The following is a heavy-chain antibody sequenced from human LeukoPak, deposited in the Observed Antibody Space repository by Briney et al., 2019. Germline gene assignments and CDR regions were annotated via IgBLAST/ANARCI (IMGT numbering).Heavy chain of an antibody. D-gene: IGHD6-13*01. V-gene: IGHV1-18*04. CDR3: AREGSAAAGTYDY. CDR1: GYTFTAYY. J-gene: IGHJ4*02. Sequence: ASVKVSCKASGYTFTAYYIHWVRQATGQGLEWMGWISAYNGNTNYAQKLQGRVTMTTDTSTSTAYRELRSLRSDDTAVYYCAREGSAAAGTYDYWGQGTLVTVSS. CDR2: ISAYNGNT.